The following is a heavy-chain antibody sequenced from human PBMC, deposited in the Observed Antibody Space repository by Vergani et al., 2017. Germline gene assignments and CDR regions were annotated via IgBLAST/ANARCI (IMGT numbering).Heavy chain of an antibody. CDR1: GGSISSGSYY. Sequence: QVQLQESGPGLVKPSQTLSLTCTVSGGSISSGSYYWSWIRQPAGKGLEWIGRIYTSGSTHYNPSLKSLVTMSVDTSKNQFSLKLSSGTAANAAVYYCAIMGGYDEGDAFRIGYFDSWGPGTLVTVSS. CDR2: IYTSGST. J-gene: IGHJ4*02. V-gene: IGHV4-61*02. CDR3: AIMGGYDEGDAFRIGYFDS. D-gene: IGHD3-22*01.